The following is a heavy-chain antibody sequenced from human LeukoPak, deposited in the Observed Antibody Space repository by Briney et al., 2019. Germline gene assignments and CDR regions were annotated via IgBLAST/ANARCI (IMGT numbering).Heavy chain of an antibody. CDR1: GYTFTGYD. J-gene: IGHJ4*02. D-gene: IGHD5-18*01. V-gene: IGHV1-2*02. CDR3: AREDGGYSYGYLYYFDY. CDR2: INPNSGGT. Sequence: GASVKVSCKASGYTFTGYDMHWVRQAPGQGLEWMGWINPNSGGTNYAQKFQGRVTMTRDTSISTAYMELSRLRSDDTAVYYCAREDGGYSYGYLYYFDYWGQGTLVTVSS.